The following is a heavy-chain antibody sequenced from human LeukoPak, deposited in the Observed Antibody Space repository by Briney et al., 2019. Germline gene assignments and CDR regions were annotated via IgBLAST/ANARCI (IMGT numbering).Heavy chain of an antibody. CDR3: ATGRMSPFDH. V-gene: IGHV3-23*01. D-gene: IGHD2/OR15-2a*01. CDR2: ISVSGATT. J-gene: IGHJ4*02. Sequence: GGSLRLSCAAPGFTFSSYWMSWVRQAPGKGLEWVSGISVSGATTYYTESVEGRFTISRDTSKNTLYLQMNSLRVDDTAVYYCATGRMSPFDHWGQGTLVTVPS. CDR1: GFTFSSYW.